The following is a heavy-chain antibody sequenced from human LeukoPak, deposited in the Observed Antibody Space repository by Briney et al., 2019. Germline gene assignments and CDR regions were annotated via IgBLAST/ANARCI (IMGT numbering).Heavy chain of an antibody. CDR3: ARHRDSSAYYYKNAFDI. V-gene: IGHV5-51*01. J-gene: IGHJ3*02. CDR1: GYSFTSYW. D-gene: IGHD3-22*01. CDR2: IYPGDSDT. Sequence: GESLKISCKGSGYSFTSYWIAWVRQMPGKGLEWMGIIYPGDSDTRYSPSFQGQVTISADKSISTAYLQWSSLKASDTAMYYCARHRDSSAYYYKNAFDIWGQGTVVTVSS.